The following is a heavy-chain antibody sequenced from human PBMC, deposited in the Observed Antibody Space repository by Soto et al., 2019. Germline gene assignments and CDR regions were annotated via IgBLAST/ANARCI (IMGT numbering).Heavy chain of an antibody. V-gene: IGHV1-46*01. CDR1: GYPFTSYY. J-gene: IGHJ4*02. CDR2: INPSGGST. D-gene: IGHD1-26*01. Sequence: ASAKVCSKASGYPFTSYYMHLVRQAPGQGLEWMGIINPSGGSTTYAQKFQGRVTMTRDTSTSTVYMELSSLRSEDTAVYYCARGFPRARGHQIGSFDYWGQGTMVTVSS. CDR3: ARGFPRARGHQIGSFDY.